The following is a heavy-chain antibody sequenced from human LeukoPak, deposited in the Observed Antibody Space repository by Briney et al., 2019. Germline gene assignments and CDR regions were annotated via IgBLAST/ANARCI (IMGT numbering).Heavy chain of an antibody. Sequence: GGSLRLSCAASGFTFDDYAMHWVRQAPGKGLEWVSGISWNSGSIGYADSVKGRFTISRDNAKNSLYLQMNSLRAEDTALYYCAKDRVAAAGLRYYYYYGMDVWGQGTTVTVSS. CDR2: ISWNSGSI. CDR3: AKDRVAAAGLRYYYYYGMDV. J-gene: IGHJ6*02. D-gene: IGHD6-13*01. V-gene: IGHV3-9*01. CDR1: GFTFDDYA.